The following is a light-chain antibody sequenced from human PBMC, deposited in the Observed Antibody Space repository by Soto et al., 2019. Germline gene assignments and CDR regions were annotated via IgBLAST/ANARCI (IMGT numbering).Light chain of an antibody. V-gene: IGKV3-20*01. J-gene: IGKJ1*01. CDR3: QQYGSSPWT. CDR1: QSVSNNY. Sequence: EIVLTQSPGTLSLSPVERATLSCGASQSVSNNYLAWYQQKPGQAPRLLIYGASSRATGIPDRFSGSGSGTDFTLTISRLEPEDFAVYYCQQYGSSPWTFGQGTKVDIK. CDR2: GAS.